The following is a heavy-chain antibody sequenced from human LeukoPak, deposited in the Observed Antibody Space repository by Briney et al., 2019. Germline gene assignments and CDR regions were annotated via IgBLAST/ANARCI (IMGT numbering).Heavy chain of an antibody. D-gene: IGHD5-12*01. Sequence: SGPTLVKPTQTLTLTCTFSGFSLSTSGVGVGWIRQPPGKALEWLALIYWNDDKRYSPSLRSRLTITKDTSKNQVVLTMTNMDPVDTATYYCAHRPRGFPRGIWFDPWGQGTLVTVSS. V-gene: IGHV2-5*01. J-gene: IGHJ5*02. CDR3: AHRPRGFPRGIWFDP. CDR2: IYWNDDK. CDR1: GFSLSTSGVG.